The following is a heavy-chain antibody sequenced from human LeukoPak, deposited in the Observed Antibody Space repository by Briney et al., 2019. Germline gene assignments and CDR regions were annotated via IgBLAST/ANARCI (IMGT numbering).Heavy chain of an antibody. CDR3: AKEGRSLQTY. CDR1: GFTFSSYC. D-gene: IGHD4-11*01. J-gene: IGHJ4*02. CDR2: IKEDGTET. V-gene: IGHV3-7*03. Sequence: GGSLRLSCAASGFTFSSYCMNWVRQAPGKGLEWVANIKEDGTETYYVDSVKGRFTISRDNAKNSLYLQMNSLRVEDTAVYYCAKEGRSLQTYWGQGTLVTVSS.